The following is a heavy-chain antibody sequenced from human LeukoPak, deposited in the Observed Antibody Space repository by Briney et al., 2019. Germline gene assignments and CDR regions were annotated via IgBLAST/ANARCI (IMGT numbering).Heavy chain of an antibody. J-gene: IGHJ6*02. D-gene: IGHD3-3*01. V-gene: IGHV4-59*01. CDR3: AREPVLRHPRSYYYYGMDV. Sequence: SETLSLTCTVSGGSISSYYWSWIRQPPGKGLEWIGYIYYSGSTNYNPSLKSRVTISVDTSKNQFSLKLSSVTAADTAVYYCAREPVLRHPRSYYYYGMDVWGQGTTVTVSS. CDR2: IYYSGST. CDR1: GGSISSYY.